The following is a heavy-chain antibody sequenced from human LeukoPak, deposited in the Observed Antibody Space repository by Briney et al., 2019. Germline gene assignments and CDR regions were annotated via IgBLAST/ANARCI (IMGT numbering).Heavy chain of an antibody. Sequence: GASVKVSCKASGYTFTGYYMHWVRQAPGQGLEWMGWINPNSGGTNYAQKFQGRVTMTRDTSISTAYMELSRLRSDDTAVYYCARLRGYSYGSPYFDYWGQGTLVTVSS. J-gene: IGHJ4*02. V-gene: IGHV1-2*02. CDR1: GYTFTGYY. CDR3: ARLRGYSYGSPYFDY. CDR2: INPNSGGT. D-gene: IGHD5-18*01.